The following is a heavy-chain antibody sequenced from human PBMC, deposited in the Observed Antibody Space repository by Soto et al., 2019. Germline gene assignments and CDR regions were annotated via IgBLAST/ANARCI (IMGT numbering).Heavy chain of an antibody. J-gene: IGHJ6*02. V-gene: IGHV1-3*01. CDR2: INSGSGDT. CDR1: GYTFTSFP. D-gene: IGHD5-12*01. CDR3: ARWQRGLIYYGLDV. Sequence: QVQLVQSGSEVRKPGASVKVSCKASGYTFTSFPLHWVRQAPGKSLEWLGWINSGSGDTKYSQRFQGRVTITRDISTSTAHMELTNLKSDDTAIYYCARWQRGLIYYGLDVWGQGATVTVSS.